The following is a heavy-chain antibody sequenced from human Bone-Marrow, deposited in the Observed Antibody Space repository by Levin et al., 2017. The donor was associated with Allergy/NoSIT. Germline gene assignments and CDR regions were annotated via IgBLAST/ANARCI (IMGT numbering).Heavy chain of an antibody. CDR2: ISGSGGST. V-gene: IGHV3-23*01. J-gene: IGHJ3*02. D-gene: IGHD3-22*01. CDR3: AKGGITMIVVAVSTGAFDI. Sequence: SSETLSLTCAASGFTFSSYAMSWVRQAPGKGLEWVSAISGSGGSTYYADSVKGRFTISRDNSKNTLYLQMNSLRAEDTAVYYCAKGGITMIVVAVSTGAFDIWGQGTMVTVSS. CDR1: GFTFSSYA.